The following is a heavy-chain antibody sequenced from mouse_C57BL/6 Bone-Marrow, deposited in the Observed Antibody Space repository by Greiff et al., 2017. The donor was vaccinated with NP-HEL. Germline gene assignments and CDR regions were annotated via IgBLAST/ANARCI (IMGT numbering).Heavy chain of an antibody. Sequence: VQLQQPGAELVRPGTSVKLSCKASGYTFTSYWMHWVKQRPGQGLEWIGVIDPSDSYTNYNQKFKGKATLTVDTSSSTAYMQLSSLTSEDSAVYYCARRGQLGRFDYWGQGTTLTVSS. D-gene: IGHD4-1*02. CDR3: ARRGQLGRFDY. CDR1: GYTFTSYW. CDR2: IDPSDSYT. V-gene: IGHV1-59*01. J-gene: IGHJ2*01.